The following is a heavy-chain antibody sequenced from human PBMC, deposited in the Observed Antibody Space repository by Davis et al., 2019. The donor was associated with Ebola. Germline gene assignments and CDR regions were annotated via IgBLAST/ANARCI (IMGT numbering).Heavy chain of an antibody. D-gene: IGHD6-19*01. V-gene: IGHV4-4*08. CDR3: ASSSSGWYGDYFDY. CDR2: IYFSGST. J-gene: IGHJ4*02. CDR1: GGSISYYY. Sequence: MPSETLSLTCTVSGGSISYYYWNWIRQAPGKGLEWIGDIYFSGSTNYNPSLKSRVTISVDTSKNQFSLKLSSVTAADTAVYYCASSSSGWYGDYFDYWGQGTLVTVSS.